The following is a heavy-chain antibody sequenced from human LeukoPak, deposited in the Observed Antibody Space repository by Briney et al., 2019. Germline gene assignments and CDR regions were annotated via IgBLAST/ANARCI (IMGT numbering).Heavy chain of an antibody. CDR2: INPVGGVT. J-gene: IGHJ4*02. D-gene: IGHD4-17*01. CDR1: GYIFTNYY. V-gene: IGHV1-2*03. CDR3: ARVKTTVTTYGGFDY. Sequence: LGASVKVSCKASGYIFTNYYLYWVRQAPGQGLEWMGVINPVGGVTTYAQRFQGRVTMTRDTSISTAYMELSRLRSDDTAVYYCARVKTTVTTYGGFDYWGQGTLVTVSS.